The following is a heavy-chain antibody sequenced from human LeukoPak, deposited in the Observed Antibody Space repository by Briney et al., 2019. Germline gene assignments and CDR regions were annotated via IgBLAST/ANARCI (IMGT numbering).Heavy chain of an antibody. CDR2: IYYSGST. V-gene: IGHV4-61*08. CDR1: GGSVSSGDYY. D-gene: IGHD3-9*01. CDR3: AQYYDILTGFPR. J-gene: IGHJ4*02. Sequence: SETLSLTCTVSGGSVSSGDYYWSWIRQPPGKGLEWIGYIYYSGSTNYNPSHKSRVTISVDTSKNQFSLKVSSVTAADTAVYYCAQYYDILTGFPRWGQGTLVTVSS.